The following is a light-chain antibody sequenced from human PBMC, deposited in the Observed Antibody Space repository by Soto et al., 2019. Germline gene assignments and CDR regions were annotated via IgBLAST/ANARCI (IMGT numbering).Light chain of an antibody. Sequence: EIVMTQSPATLSVAPGERATLSCRASQRVSSNLAWYQQKPGQAPRLLIYAASTRATGIPVRFSGSGSETEFTLTISSLQSEDFAVYYCQQYNNCPWTFGQGTKVEIK. CDR2: AAS. CDR1: QRVSSN. V-gene: IGKV3-15*01. J-gene: IGKJ1*01. CDR3: QQYNNCPWT.